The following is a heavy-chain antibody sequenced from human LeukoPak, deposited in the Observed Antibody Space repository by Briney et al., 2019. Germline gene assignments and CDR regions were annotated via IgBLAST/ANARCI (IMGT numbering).Heavy chain of an antibody. D-gene: IGHD6-13*01. CDR2: INTNTGNP. V-gene: IGHV7-4-1*02. CDR1: GYTFTSYG. CDR3: ARETGYSSTWFLHH. J-gene: IGHJ1*01. Sequence: GASVKVSCKASGYTFTSYGISWVRQAPGQGLEWMGWINTNTGNPTYAQGFTGRFVFSLDTSVSTAYLQINSLKAEDTAVYYCARETGYSSTWFLHHWGQGTLVTVSS.